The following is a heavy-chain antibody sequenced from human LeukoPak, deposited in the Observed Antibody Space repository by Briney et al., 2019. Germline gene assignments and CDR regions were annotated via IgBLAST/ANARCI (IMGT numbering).Heavy chain of an antibody. Sequence: GGSLRLSCAASGFTFSSYAMSWVRQAPGKGLEWVSAISGSGGSTYYADSVKGRFTISRDNSKNTLYLQMNSLGAEDTAVYYCAKGIYSSGWSYFDYWGHGTLVTVSS. CDR1: GFTFSSYA. D-gene: IGHD6-19*01. CDR2: ISGSGGST. V-gene: IGHV3-23*01. CDR3: AKGIYSSGWSYFDY. J-gene: IGHJ4*01.